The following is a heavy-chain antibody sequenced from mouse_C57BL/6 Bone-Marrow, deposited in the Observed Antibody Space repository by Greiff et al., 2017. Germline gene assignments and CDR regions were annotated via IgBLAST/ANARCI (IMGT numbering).Heavy chain of an antibody. CDR1: GYTFTSYW. V-gene: IGHV1-64*01. CDR3: ARPITTVVATDAMDD. CDR2: IHPNSGST. D-gene: IGHD1-1*01. J-gene: IGHJ4*01. Sequence: VQLQQPGAELVKPGASVKLSCKASGYTFTSYWMHWVKQRPGQGLEWIGMIHPNSGSTNYNEKFKSKATLTVDKSSSTAYMQLSSLTSEDSAVYYCARPITTVVATDAMDDWGQGTSVTVSS.